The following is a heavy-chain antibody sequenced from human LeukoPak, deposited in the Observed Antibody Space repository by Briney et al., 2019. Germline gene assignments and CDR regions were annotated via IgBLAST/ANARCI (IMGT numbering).Heavy chain of an antibody. J-gene: IGHJ4*02. CDR1: GGPFRGFF. Sequence: SETLSLTCAVYGGPFRGFFWSWIRQAPGKGLEWIGEVSHSGSSNYNPSLKSRINISLDTSKSQFSLRLTSVTAADTAVYYCARKQTGTMYDVWGQGTQVTVSS. CDR2: VSHSGSS. D-gene: IGHD1-7*01. CDR3: ARKQTGTMYDV. V-gene: IGHV4-34*10.